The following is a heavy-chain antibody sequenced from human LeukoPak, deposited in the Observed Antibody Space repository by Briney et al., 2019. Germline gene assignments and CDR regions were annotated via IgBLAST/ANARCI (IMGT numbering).Heavy chain of an antibody. CDR3: ARVERTYGPPSFDY. CDR2: VSSSGSAI. Sequence: GGSLRLSCAVSGFTFSGYEMNWFRQAPGKGLEWVSYVSSSGSAIYYAESVKGRFTISRDNAKNSLYLQMNSLRAEDTAVYYCARVERTYGPPSFDYWGQGTLVTDSS. V-gene: IGHV3-48*03. J-gene: IGHJ4*02. D-gene: IGHD1-1*01. CDR1: GFTFSGYE.